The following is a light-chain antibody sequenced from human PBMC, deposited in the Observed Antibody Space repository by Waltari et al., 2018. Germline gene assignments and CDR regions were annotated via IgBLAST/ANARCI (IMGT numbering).Light chain of an antibody. CDR2: DKN. Sequence: SSELTQDSAVSVAMGQTVRITCQGDSLRSYYASWYQQRPGQAPILVMYDKNNRPSGVPDRFSGSSSDDAASLTITGAQAEDEGSYYCHSRDGSGVGGSFGGGTKLTVL. V-gene: IGLV3-19*01. J-gene: IGLJ2*01. CDR3: HSRDGSGVGGS. CDR1: SLRSYY.